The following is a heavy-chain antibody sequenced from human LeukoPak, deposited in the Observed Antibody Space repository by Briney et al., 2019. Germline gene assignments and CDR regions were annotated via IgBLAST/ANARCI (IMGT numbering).Heavy chain of an antibody. Sequence: PGGSLRLSCAASGFIFSDYYMSWIRQAPGKGLEWISYISSSSNYTKYADSVKGRFTISRDNAKNSLYLQMNSLRVEDTAVYYCARDPRYCSGGSCYSVWVQVADSWGQGTLVTVSS. J-gene: IGHJ4*02. CDR2: ISSSSNYT. D-gene: IGHD2-15*01. CDR3: ARDPRYCSGGSCYSVWVQVADS. V-gene: IGHV3-11*06. CDR1: GFIFSDYY.